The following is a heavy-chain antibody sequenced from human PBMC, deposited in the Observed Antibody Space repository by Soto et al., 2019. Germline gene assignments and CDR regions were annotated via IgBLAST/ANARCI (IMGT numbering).Heavy chain of an antibody. D-gene: IGHD6-6*01. CDR1: GFTFDDYA. J-gene: IGHJ6*02. CDR2: ISWDGGST. Sequence: SLRLSCAASGFTFDDYAMHWVRQAPGKGLEWVSLISWDGGSTYYADSVKGRFTISRDNSKNSLYLQMNSLRAEDTALYYCAKDTFIAARDYYYYYGMDVWGQGTTVTVSS. V-gene: IGHV3-43D*04. CDR3: AKDTFIAARDYYYYYGMDV.